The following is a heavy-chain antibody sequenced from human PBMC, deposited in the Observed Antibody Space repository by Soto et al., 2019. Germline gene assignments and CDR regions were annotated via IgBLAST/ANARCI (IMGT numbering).Heavy chain of an antibody. D-gene: IGHD1-1*01. CDR3: ERGKDGRRAGTYYFDMDV. CDR1: GFSFRDYW. V-gene: IGHV3-7*01. Sequence: EEQLVESGGGLVQPGGSLRLSCAASGFSFRDYWVTWVRQAPGKGLDWVANIKQDGSEKYYLDSLKGRFTISRDNAKNSVYLLMNSLRAEDTAVYYCERGKDGRRAGTYYFDMDVWGKGNTGTVSS. CDR2: IKQDGSEK. J-gene: IGHJ6*03.